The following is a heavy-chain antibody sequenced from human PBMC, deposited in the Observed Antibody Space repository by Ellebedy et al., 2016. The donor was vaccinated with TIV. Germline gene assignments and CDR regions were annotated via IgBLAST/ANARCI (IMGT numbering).Heavy chain of an antibody. D-gene: IGHD7-27*01. V-gene: IGHV3-53*01. CDR2: IYSGGAT. CDR3: ATFKWGSDDFED. CDR1: GLTVISNY. J-gene: IGHJ4*02. Sequence: GESLKISCAASGLTVISNYMAWVRQPPGKGLEWVSLIYSGGATYYADPVKARFTISRDKSTTTLHLQMDNLSAEDTAVYYCATFKWGSDDFEDWGQGTLVTVSS.